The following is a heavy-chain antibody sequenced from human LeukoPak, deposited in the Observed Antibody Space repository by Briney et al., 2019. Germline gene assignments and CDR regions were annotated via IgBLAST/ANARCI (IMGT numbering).Heavy chain of an antibody. CDR3: ARDGFDSSVDAFDI. CDR2: IYYSGST. D-gene: IGHD3-22*01. V-gene: IGHV4-31*03. CDR1: VGSISSGGDY. Sequence: PSETLSLTCSVSVGSISSGGDYWSWIRQHPGKGLEWIGYIYYSGSTYYNPSLKSRVTISVDTSKNQFSLRLSSVTAADTAVYYCARDGFDSSVDAFDIWGQGTMVTVSS. J-gene: IGHJ3*02.